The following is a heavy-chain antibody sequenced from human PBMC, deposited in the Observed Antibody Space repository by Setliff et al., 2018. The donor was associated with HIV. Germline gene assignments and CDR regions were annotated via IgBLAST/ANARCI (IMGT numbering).Heavy chain of an antibody. V-gene: IGHV1-46*01. J-gene: IGHJ4*02. Sequence: GASVKVSCKASGYTFTSYYIHWVRQAPGQGLEWMGRINPSGGSTSYAQKFQGRVTVTRDTSTSTVYMDLSSLRFEDTAVYYCAREFPGGTYGFDYWGQGTLVTVSS. CDR3: AREFPGGTYGFDY. CDR1: GYTFTSYY. CDR2: INPSGGST. D-gene: IGHD1-26*01.